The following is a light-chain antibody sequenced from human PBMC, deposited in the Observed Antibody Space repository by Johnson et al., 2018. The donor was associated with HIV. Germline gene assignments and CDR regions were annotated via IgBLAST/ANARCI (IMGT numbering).Light chain of an antibody. V-gene: IGLV1-51*02. CDR2: EDN. CDR1: VSNIESYF. CDR3: GIWDASLSPLYV. J-gene: IGLJ1*01. Sequence: QPVLTQPPSVSAAPGQTVNISCSGNVSNIESYFVSWYQQLPGAAPTLLIYEDNKRPSGIPDRFSGSKSGATATLDITGLQTGDEADYYCGIWDASLSPLYVFGTGTTITVL.